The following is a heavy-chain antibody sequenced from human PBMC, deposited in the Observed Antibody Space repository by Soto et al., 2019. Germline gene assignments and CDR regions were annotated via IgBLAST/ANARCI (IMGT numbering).Heavy chain of an antibody. Sequence: GGSLRLSCAASGFTFSSYAMSWVRQAPGKGLEWVSGISGSGGSTYYADSVKGRFTISRDNSKNTLYVQMNSLRAEDTAVYYCAKDLADYFQFWSGYYGMDVWGQGTTVTVSS. CDR3: AKDLADYFQFWSGYYGMDV. V-gene: IGHV3-23*01. CDR1: GFTFSSYA. J-gene: IGHJ6*02. CDR2: ISGSGGST. D-gene: IGHD3-3*01.